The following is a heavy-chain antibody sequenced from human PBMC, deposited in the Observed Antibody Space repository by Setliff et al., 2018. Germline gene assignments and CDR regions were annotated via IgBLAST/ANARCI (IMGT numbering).Heavy chain of an antibody. D-gene: IGHD3-10*01. CDR1: GLSYINDW. V-gene: IGHV3-7*01. CDR2: INPHGSEK. Sequence: GGCLRLSCTASGLSYINDWVSWVRQAPGKGLEWLASINPHGSEKYYADSVKGRFTISRDNAKNSLSLQMNNLRTEDTAVYYCFGAGTCSYWGQGTLVTVSS. CDR3: FGAGTCSY. J-gene: IGHJ4*02.